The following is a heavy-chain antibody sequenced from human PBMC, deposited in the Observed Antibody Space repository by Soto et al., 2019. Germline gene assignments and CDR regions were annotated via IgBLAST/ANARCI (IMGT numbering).Heavy chain of an antibody. D-gene: IGHD3-22*01. CDR3: ARGWGYDSTDYYYAY. Sequence: QVQLVQSGAEVRKPGSSVKVSCKASGGTFSRHAISWVRQAPGQGLEWMGGIIPIFGTANHAQKFQGRVTIIADESTSTVYTELSSLTSEDTAMYYCARGWGYDSTDYYYAYWGQGTLVIVSS. CDR2: IIPIFGTA. V-gene: IGHV1-69*01. CDR1: GGTFSRHA. J-gene: IGHJ4*02.